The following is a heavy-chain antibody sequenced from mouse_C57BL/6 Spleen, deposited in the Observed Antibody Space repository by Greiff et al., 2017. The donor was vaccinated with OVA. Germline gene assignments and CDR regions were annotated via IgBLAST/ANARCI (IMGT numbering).Heavy chain of an antibody. D-gene: IGHD2-1*01. Sequence: LQQSVAELVRPGASVKLSCTASGFNIKNTYMHWVKQRPEQGLEWIGRIDPANGNTKYAPKFQGKATITADTSSNTAYLQLSSLTSEDTAIYYCARIPLYGNYAYYAMDYWGQGTSVTVSS. J-gene: IGHJ4*01. V-gene: IGHV14-3*01. CDR3: ARIPLYGNYAYYAMDY. CDR1: GFNIKNTY. CDR2: IDPANGNT.